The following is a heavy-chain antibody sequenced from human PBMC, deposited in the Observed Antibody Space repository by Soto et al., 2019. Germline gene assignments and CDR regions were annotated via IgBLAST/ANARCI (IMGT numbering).Heavy chain of an antibody. J-gene: IGHJ5*02. CDR3: ARDAVSYYDSSGQGLDYNWFDP. D-gene: IGHD3-22*01. Sequence: KPSETLSLTCTVSGGSISSGGYYWSWIRQHPGKGLEWIGYIYYSGSTYYNPSLKSRVTISVDRSKNQFSLKLSSVTAADTAVYYCARDAVSYYDSSGQGLDYNWFDPWGQGTLVTVSS. V-gene: IGHV4-31*03. CDR2: IYYSGST. CDR1: GGSISSGGYY.